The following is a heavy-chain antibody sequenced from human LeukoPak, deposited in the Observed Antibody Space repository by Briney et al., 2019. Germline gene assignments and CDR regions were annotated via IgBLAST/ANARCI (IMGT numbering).Heavy chain of an antibody. CDR3: AKGKLAYYDSSGYDY. V-gene: IGHV3-43D*03. CDR2: ISWDGGST. D-gene: IGHD3-22*01. Sequence: GGSLRLSCAASGFTFDDYAMHWVRQAPGKGLVWVSLISWDGGSTYYADSVKGRFTISRDNSKNSLYLQMNSLRAEDTALYYCAKGKLAYYDSSGYDYWGQGTLVTVSS. CDR1: GFTFDDYA. J-gene: IGHJ4*02.